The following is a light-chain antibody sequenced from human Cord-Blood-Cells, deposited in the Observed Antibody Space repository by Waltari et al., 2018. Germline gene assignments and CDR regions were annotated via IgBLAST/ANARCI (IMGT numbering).Light chain of an antibody. V-gene: IGKV3-11*01. CDR2: DAS. Sequence: EIVLTQSPPTLSLSPVERATLSCRASQSVSSYLAWYQQKPGQAPRLLIYDASNRATGIPARFSGSGSGTDFTLTISSLEPEDFAVYYCQQRSNWTFGQGTKVEIK. CDR1: QSVSSY. CDR3: QQRSNWT. J-gene: IGKJ1*01.